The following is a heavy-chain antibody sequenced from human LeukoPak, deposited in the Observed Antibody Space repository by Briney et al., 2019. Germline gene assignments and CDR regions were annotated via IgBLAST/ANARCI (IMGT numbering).Heavy chain of an antibody. V-gene: IGHV3-53*01. Sequence: GGSLRLSCVASGFTVSSNYRSWVRQAPGKGLEWVSVIYSGGSTYYADSVKGRFTISRDNAKNSLYLQMNSLRAEDTAVYYCARVRCSGGSCYSGGPSYYYYYMDVWGKGTTVAISS. J-gene: IGHJ6*03. CDR3: ARVRCSGGSCYSGGPSYYYYYMDV. D-gene: IGHD2-15*01. CDR2: IYSGGST. CDR1: GFTVSSNY.